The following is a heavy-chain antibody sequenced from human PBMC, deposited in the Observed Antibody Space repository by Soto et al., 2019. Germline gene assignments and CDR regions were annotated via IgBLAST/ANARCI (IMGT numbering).Heavy chain of an antibody. CDR2: IYPGDSDT. J-gene: IGHJ3*02. V-gene: IGHV5-51*01. D-gene: IGHD3-22*01. CDR3: ARRGAVVPGDAFDI. CDR1: GYRLTTYR. Sequence: GESLKISCHASGYRLTTYRLGWVRQMPGKGLEWMGIIYPGDSDTRYSPSFQGQVTISADKSISTAYLQWRSLKASDNAMYYCARRGAVVPGDAFDIWGQGTMVTVSS.